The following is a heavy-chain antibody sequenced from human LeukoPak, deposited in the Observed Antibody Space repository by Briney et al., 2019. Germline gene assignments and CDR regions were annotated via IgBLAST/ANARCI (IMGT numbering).Heavy chain of an antibody. CDR3: ARSEVAAAGTGGEDFDY. V-gene: IGHV3-74*01. CDR1: GFTFSSHW. D-gene: IGHD6-13*01. J-gene: IGHJ4*02. CDR2: INSDGSST. Sequence: GGSLRLSCAASGFTFSSHWMHWVRQAPGKGLVWVSRINSDGSSTNYADSVKGRFTISRDNSKNTLYLQMNSLRAEDTAVYYCARSEVAAAGTGGEDFDYWGQGTLVTVSS.